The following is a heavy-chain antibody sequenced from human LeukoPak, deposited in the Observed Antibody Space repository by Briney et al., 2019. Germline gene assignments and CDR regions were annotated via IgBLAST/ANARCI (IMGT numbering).Heavy chain of an antibody. Sequence: SETLSLTCTVSGYSISSGYYWGWIRQPPGKGLEWIGSIYYSGSTYYNPSLKSRVTISVDTSKNQFSLKLSSVTAADTAAYYCAREDRIGSAAAFDIWGQGTMVTVSS. CDR1: GYSISSGYY. D-gene: IGHD3-3*02. CDR3: AREDRIGSAAAFDI. CDR2: IYYSGST. J-gene: IGHJ3*02. V-gene: IGHV4-38-2*02.